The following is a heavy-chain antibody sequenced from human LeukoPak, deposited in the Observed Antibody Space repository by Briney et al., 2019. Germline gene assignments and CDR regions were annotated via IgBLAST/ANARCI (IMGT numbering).Heavy chain of an antibody. V-gene: IGHV3-66*02. J-gene: IGHJ4*02. Sequence: GGSLRLSCAASGFTFSSYAMSWVRQAPGKGLEWVSVIYSGGSTYYADSVKGRFTISRDNSKNTLYPQMNSLRAEDTAVYYCATDSPGIAAAGRVYWGQGTLVTVSS. D-gene: IGHD6-13*01. CDR1: GFTFSSYA. CDR3: ATDSPGIAAAGRVY. CDR2: IYSGGST.